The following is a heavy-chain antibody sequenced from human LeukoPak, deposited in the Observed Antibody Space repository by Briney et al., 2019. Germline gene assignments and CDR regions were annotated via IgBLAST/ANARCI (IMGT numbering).Heavy chain of an antibody. J-gene: IGHJ4*02. CDR3: ARGVDILTGYYDADY. V-gene: IGHV1-2*02. CDR1: GYTFTGYY. CDR2: INPNSGGT. Sequence: ASVKVSCKASGYTFTGYYMHWVRQAPGQGLEWMGWINPNSGGTNYAQKFQGRVTMTRGTSISTAYMELSRLRSDDTAVYYCARGVDILTGYYDADYWGQGTLVTVSS. D-gene: IGHD3-9*01.